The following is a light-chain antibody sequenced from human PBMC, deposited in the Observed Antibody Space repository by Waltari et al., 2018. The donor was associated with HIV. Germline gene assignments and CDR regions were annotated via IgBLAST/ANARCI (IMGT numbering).Light chain of an antibody. CDR3: QQYYSTPWT. CDR1: QSVLYRSNNKEY. CDR2: WAS. Sequence: DIVMTQSPDSLAVSLGERATINGKSSQSVLYRSNNKEYLAWYQQKPGQPPKLLIYWASTRESGVPDLFSGSGSGTDFALTISGLLAEDVAVYFCQQYYSTPWTFGQGTRLEIK. J-gene: IGKJ1*01. V-gene: IGKV4-1*01.